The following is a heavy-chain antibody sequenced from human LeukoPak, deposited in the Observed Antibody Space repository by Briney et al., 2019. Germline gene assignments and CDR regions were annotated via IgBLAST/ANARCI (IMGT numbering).Heavy chain of an antibody. V-gene: IGHV4-59*08. Sequence: SETLSLTCTVSGGSISSYYWSWIRQPPGKGLEWIGYIYYSGSTNYNPSLKSRVTISVDTSKNQFSLKLSSVTAADTAVYYCARHPEMATEFDYWGQGTLVTVSS. CDR1: GGSISSYY. CDR3: ARHPEMATEFDY. D-gene: IGHD5-24*01. J-gene: IGHJ4*02. CDR2: IYYSGST.